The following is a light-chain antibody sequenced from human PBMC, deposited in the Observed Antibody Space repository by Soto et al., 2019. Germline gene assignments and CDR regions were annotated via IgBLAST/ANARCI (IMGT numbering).Light chain of an antibody. V-gene: IGKV3-11*01. J-gene: IGKJ5*01. CDR1: PSVTNF. CDR3: QQRNVWPPVT. CDR2: GAF. Sequence: EIVLTQSPATLSLSPGERPTLSCSASPSVTNFLAWYQQKPGQAPRLLIYGAFNRATGIPARFSGSGSGTDFTLTISSLEPEDSAVYYCQQRNVWPPVTFGQGTRLEIK.